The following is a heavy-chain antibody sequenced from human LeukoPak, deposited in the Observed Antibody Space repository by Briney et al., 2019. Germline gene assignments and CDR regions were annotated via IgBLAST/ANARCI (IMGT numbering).Heavy chain of an antibody. Sequence: SLRLLHTVSGFTFYDYAYSWFRQAPGKGLEWVGFIRSKAYGGTTEYAASVKGRFTISRDDSKSIAYLQMNSLKTEDTAVYYWTKAVNIVGAVRTYEWSRATLVTVSS. CDR3: TKAVNIVGAVRTYE. CDR2: IRSKAYGGTT. D-gene: IGHD1-26*01. J-gene: IGHJ4*02. V-gene: IGHV3-49*03. CDR1: GFTFYDYA.